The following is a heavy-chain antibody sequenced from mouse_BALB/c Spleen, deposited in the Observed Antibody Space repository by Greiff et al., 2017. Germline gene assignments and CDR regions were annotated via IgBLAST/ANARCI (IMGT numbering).Heavy chain of an antibody. D-gene: IGHD2-3*01. Sequence: VQLQQPGAELVKPGASVKLSCKASGYTFTSYWMHWVKQRPGQGLEWIGEINPSNGRTNYNEKFKSKATLTVDKSSSTAYMQLSSLTSEDSAVYYCARYDGFVWGAGTTVTVAS. J-gene: IGHJ1*01. CDR2: INPSNGRT. CDR1: GYTFTSYW. V-gene: IGHV1S81*02. CDR3: ARYDGFV.